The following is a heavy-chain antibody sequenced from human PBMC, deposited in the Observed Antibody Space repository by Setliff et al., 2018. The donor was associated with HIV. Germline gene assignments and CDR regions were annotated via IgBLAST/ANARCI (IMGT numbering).Heavy chain of an antibody. J-gene: IGHJ4*02. V-gene: IGHV1-69-2*01. D-gene: IGHD2-15*01. Sequence: ASVKVSCKASGYTSTDYYIHWVQQAPGKGLEWMGRVDPQDGETLYAEKFQGRVTISAETSTDTAYVELSSLRSEDTAVYYCATFPIECSGGSCYASGVDYWGQGTLVTVSS. CDR2: VDPQDGET. CDR1: GYTSTDYY. CDR3: ATFPIECSGGSCYASGVDY.